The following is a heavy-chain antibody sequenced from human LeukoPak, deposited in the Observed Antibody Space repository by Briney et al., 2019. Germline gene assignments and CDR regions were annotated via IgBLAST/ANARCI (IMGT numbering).Heavy chain of an antibody. CDR3: ARDRSGYYHGLDY. Sequence: GGSLRLSCAASGFTFSDYYMTWNRQAPGKGLEWVSYIGGSGPTIYYADSVEGRFTVSRDNAKNSLHLQMNSLRAEDTAVYYCARDRSGYYHGLDYWGQGILVTVSS. V-gene: IGHV3-11*01. CDR2: IGGSGPTI. CDR1: GFTFSDYY. D-gene: IGHD3-22*01. J-gene: IGHJ4*02.